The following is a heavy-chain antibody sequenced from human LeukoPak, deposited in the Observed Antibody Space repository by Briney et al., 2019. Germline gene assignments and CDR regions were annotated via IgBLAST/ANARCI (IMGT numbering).Heavy chain of an antibody. CDR3: ARALPYYYDSSGYYSVNWFDP. CDR2: INHSGST. Sequence: AETLSLTCTPSGGSLSGDNYYWSWIRQPPGKGLEWIGEINHSGSTNYNPSLKSRVTISVDTSKNQFSLKLSSVTAADTAVYYCARALPYYYDSSGYYSVNWFDPWGQGTLVTVSS. J-gene: IGHJ5*02. V-gene: IGHV4-34*01. CDR1: GGSLSGDNYY. D-gene: IGHD3-22*01.